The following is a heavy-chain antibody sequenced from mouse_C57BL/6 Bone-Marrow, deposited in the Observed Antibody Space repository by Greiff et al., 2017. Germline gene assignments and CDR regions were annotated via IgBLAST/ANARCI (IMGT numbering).Heavy chain of an antibody. D-gene: IGHD1-1*01. CDR1: GYSFTDYN. CDR3: CKWGYYGRGY. V-gene: IGHV1-39*01. CDR2: INPNYGTT. J-gene: IGHJ3*01. Sequence: EVQLQQSGPELVKPGASVKISCKASGYSFTDYNMNWVKQSNGKSLEWIGVINPNYGTTSYNQKFKGKATLTVDQSSSTAYMQLNSLTSEDAAVDYGCKWGYYGRGYWGQGTLVTVSA.